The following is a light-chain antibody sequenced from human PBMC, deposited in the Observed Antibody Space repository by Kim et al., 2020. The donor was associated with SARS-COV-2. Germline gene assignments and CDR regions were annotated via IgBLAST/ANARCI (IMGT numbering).Light chain of an antibody. CDR2: GNS. Sequence: VTSACPGSSSNGEAGYAVHWYQQLPGTAPKLLIYGNSNRPSGVPDRFSGSKSGTSASLAITGLQAEDEADYYCQSYDSSLSGYVFGTGTKVTVL. CDR3: QSYDSSLSGYV. CDR1: SSNGEAGYA. J-gene: IGLJ1*01. V-gene: IGLV1-40*01.